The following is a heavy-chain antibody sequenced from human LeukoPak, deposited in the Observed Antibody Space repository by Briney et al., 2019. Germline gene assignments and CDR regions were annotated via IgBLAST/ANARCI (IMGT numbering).Heavy chain of an antibody. CDR1: GDSISSSSYY. CDR3: AREGVDCSSTSCYAVGRFDP. CDR2: IYYSGST. V-gene: IGHV4-39*07. D-gene: IGHD2-2*01. J-gene: IGHJ5*02. Sequence: SETLSLTCNVSGDSISSSSYYWGWIRQPPGKGLEWIGSIYYSGSTYYNPSLKSRVTISVDTSKNQFSLKLSSVTAADTAVYYCAREGVDCSSTSCYAVGRFDPWGQGTLVTVSS.